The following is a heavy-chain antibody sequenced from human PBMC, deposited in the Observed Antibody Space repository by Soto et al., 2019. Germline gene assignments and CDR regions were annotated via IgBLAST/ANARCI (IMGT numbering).Heavy chain of an antibody. CDR2: INHSGST. CDR1: DLYLSSGTYS. J-gene: IGHJ5*02. D-gene: IGHD1-26*01. CDR3: ARGEVGAPLHKFFNWFDP. Sequence: SETKSHTNASSDLYLSSGTYSLSWKRQPPGKGLEWLGEINHSGSTNYNPSLKSRVTISGDTSKNQFSLKLSSVTAADTAVYYCARGEVGAPLHKFFNWFDPRGQGTLVIVSS. V-gene: IGHV4-34*01.